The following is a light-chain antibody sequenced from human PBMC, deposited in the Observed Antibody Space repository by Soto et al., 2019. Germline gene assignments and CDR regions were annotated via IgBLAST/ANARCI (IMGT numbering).Light chain of an antibody. CDR3: QQSPGLPPP. CDR2: DAY. J-gene: IGKJ4*01. V-gene: IGKV1-33*01. CDR1: QDISNH. Sequence: DIQMTQSPSSLSASVGDRVTITCQASQDISNHLNWYQQKPGKAPKRLIYDAYNLERGVPSRFRGSGSGAAFNFSIASLQPEDIASYYCQQSPGLPPPFGGRTKAEIK.